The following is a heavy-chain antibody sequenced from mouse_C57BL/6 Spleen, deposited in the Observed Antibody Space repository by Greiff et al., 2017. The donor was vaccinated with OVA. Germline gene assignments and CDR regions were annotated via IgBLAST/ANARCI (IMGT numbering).Heavy chain of an antibody. D-gene: IGHD4-1*01. Sequence: QVQLQQSGPELVKPGASVKISCKASGYAFSSSWMNWVKQRPGKGLEWIGRIYPGDGDTNYNGKFKGKATLTADKSSSTAYMQLSSLTSEDSAVYFCASVRGTGTLDYWGQGTTLTVSS. CDR2: IYPGDGDT. CDR3: ASVRGTGTLDY. V-gene: IGHV1-82*01. CDR1: GYAFSSSW. J-gene: IGHJ2*01.